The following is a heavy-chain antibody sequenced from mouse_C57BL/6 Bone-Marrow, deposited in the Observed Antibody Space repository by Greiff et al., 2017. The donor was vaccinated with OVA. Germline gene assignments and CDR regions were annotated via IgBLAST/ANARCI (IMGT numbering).Heavy chain of an antibody. CDR3: TTSTGTTSAWFAY. Sequence: VQLQQSGAELVRPGASVKLSCTASGFNIKDDYMPWVKQRPEQGLEWIGWIDPENGDTEYASKFQGKATITADTSSNTAYLQLSSLTSEDTAVYYCTTSTGTTSAWFAYWGQGTLVTVSA. V-gene: IGHV14-4*01. D-gene: IGHD4-1*02. J-gene: IGHJ3*01. CDR1: GFNIKDDY. CDR2: IDPENGDT.